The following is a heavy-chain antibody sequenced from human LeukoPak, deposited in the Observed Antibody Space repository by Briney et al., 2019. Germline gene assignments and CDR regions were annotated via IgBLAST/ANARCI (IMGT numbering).Heavy chain of an antibody. CDR1: GGTFSSYA. D-gene: IGHD3-10*01. CDR3: ATNRAYYGSGSYYSDY. CDR2: IIPIFGTA. Sequence: ASVKVSCKASGGTFSSYAISWVRQAPGQGLEWMGGIIPIFGTANYAQKFQGRVAITADESTSTAYMELSSLRSEDTAVYYCATNRAYYGSGSYYSDYWGQGTLVTVSP. V-gene: IGHV1-69*13. J-gene: IGHJ4*02.